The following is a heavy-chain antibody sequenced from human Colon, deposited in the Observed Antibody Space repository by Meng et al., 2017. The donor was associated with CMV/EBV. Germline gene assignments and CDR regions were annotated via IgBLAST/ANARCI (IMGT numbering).Heavy chain of an antibody. Sequence: GESLKISCAASGFTFRSYAMSWVRQAPGKGLEWVANIHQDGSERYYVDSVKGRFTVSRDNAKISVYLQMDSLRAEDTAVYYCARGAKLVGGGLYFDYWGLGTLVTVSS. CDR3: ARGAKLVGGGLYFDY. V-gene: IGHV3-7*01. J-gene: IGHJ4*02. CDR1: GFTFRSYA. CDR2: IHQDGSER. D-gene: IGHD1-26*01.